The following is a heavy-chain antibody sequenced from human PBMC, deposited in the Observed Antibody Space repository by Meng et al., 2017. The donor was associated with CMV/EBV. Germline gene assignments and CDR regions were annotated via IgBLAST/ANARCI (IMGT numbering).Heavy chain of an antibody. CDR2: IYSGGST. V-gene: IGHV3-66*02. J-gene: IGHJ4*02. Sequence: GESLKISCAASGFTVSSNYMSWVRQAPGKGLEWVSVIYSGGSTYYADSVKDRFTTFRDNSKNTLYLQMNSRGAEDTAVYYCGRDRYWGQGTLVTVSS. CDR1: GFTVSSNY. CDR3: GRDRY.